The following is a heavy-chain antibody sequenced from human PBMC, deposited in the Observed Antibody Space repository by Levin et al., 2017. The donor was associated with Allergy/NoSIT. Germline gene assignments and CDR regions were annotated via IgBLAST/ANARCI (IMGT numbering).Heavy chain of an antibody. CDR3: VRSIRDFWSGYRSFDI. D-gene: IGHD3-3*01. CDR1: GGSVSSGSYY. V-gene: IGHV4-61*01. Sequence: PSETLSLTCTVSGGSVSSGSYYWSWIRQPPGKGLEWIGYIYYSGSTNYNPSLKSRVTISVDTSKNQFSLKLSSVTAADTAVYYCVRSIRDFWSGYRSFDIWGQGTMVTVSS. J-gene: IGHJ3*02. CDR2: IYYSGST.